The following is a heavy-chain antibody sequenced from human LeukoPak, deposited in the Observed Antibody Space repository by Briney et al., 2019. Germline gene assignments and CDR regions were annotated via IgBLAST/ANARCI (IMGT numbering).Heavy chain of an antibody. CDR3: ARDGDSSGNHAFDI. Sequence: GGSLRLSCAASGFTFSSYAMHWVRQAPGKGLEWVAVISYDGSNKYYADSVKGRFTISRDNSKNTLYLQMNSLRAEDTAVYYRARDGDSSGNHAFDIWGQGTMVTVSS. J-gene: IGHJ3*02. V-gene: IGHV3-30*04. D-gene: IGHD3-22*01. CDR2: ISYDGSNK. CDR1: GFTFSSYA.